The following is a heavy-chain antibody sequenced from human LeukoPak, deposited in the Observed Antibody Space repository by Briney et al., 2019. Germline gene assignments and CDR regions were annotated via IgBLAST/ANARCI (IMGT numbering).Heavy chain of an antibody. J-gene: IGHJ4*02. CDR1: GFTFSDYY. D-gene: IGHD5-12*01. Sequence: PGGSLRLSCAASGFTFSDYYMSWIRQAPGKGLEWVSYISSSGSTIYYADSVKRRFTISRDNAKNSLYLQMNSLRAEDTAVYYCARGFFKSGIVATMSEMATTPSDYWGQGTLVTVSS. V-gene: IGHV3-11*04. CDR2: ISSSGSTI. CDR3: ARGFFKSGIVATMSEMATTPSDY.